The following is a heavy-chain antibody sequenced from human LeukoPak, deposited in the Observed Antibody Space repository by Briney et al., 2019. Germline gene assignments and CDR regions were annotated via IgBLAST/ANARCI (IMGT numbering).Heavy chain of an antibody. V-gene: IGHV4-30-2*01. D-gene: IGHD2-2*01. CDR1: GGSISSGGYY. CDR2: IYHSGST. CDR3: ATYIVVVPAAVALDAFDI. Sequence: SETLSLTCTVSGGSISSGGYYWSWIRQPPGKGLEWIGYIYHSGSTYYNPSLKSRVTISVDRSKNQFFLKLSSVTAADTAVYYCATYIVVVPAAVALDAFDIWGQGTMVTVSS. J-gene: IGHJ3*02.